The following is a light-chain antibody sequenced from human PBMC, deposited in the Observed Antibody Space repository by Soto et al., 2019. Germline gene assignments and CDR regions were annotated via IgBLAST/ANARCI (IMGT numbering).Light chain of an antibody. Sequence: EIVMTQSPTTLSVSPGERATLSCRASQSVSSNLAWYQQKPGQAPRLLIYGASTRATGIPARFSGSGSGTEFTLTISSLRSEDFAVHYCQQYNNWPWTFGQGTKV. J-gene: IGKJ1*01. V-gene: IGKV3-15*01. CDR1: QSVSSN. CDR2: GAS. CDR3: QQYNNWPWT.